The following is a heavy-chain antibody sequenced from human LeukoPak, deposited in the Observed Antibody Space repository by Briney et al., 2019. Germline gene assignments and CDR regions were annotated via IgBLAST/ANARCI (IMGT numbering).Heavy chain of an antibody. CDR2: INIDGSNT. D-gene: IGHD2-15*01. CDR1: GFIFNNYW. CDR3: ARDQGGPDY. Sequence: GGSLRLSCAGSGFIFNNYWMHWVRQAPGKGLVWVSRINIDGSNTKYADSVKGRFTISRNNAKNTLSLQMNSLRAEDTGVYYCARDQGGPDYWGQGTLVTVSS. V-gene: IGHV3-74*03. J-gene: IGHJ4*02.